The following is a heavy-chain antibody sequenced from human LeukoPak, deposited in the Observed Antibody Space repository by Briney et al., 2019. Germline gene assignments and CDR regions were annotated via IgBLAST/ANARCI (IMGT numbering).Heavy chain of an antibody. V-gene: IGHV4-31*03. CDR1: GGSISSGCYY. CDR3: ASLFSSGSYRWDFDY. CDR2: IYYSGST. D-gene: IGHD1-26*01. Sequence: PSQTLSLTCTVSGGSISSGCYYWSWIRQHPGKGLEWIGYIYYSGSTYYNPSLKSRVTISVDTSKNQFSLKLSSVTAADTAVYYCASLFSSGSYRWDFDYWGQGTLVTVSS. J-gene: IGHJ4*02.